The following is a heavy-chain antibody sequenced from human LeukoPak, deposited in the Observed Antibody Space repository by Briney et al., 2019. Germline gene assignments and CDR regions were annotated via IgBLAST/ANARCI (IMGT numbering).Heavy chain of an antibody. D-gene: IGHD3-9*01. CDR1: GYTFTSYG. CDR2: ISAYNGNT. V-gene: IGHV1-18*01. J-gene: IGHJ4*02. CDR3: ARDRPIYDLLTGYYTSDY. Sequence: ASVKVSCKASGYTFTSYGISWVRQAPGQGLEWMGWISAYNGNTNYAQKLQGRVTMTTDTSTSTAYMELRSLRSDDTAVYYCARDRPIYDLLTGYYTSDYWGQGTLVTVSS.